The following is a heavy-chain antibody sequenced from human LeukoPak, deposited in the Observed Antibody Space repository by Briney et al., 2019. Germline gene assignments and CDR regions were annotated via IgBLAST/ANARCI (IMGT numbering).Heavy chain of an antibody. V-gene: IGHV3-23*01. J-gene: IGHJ4*02. Sequence: PGGSLRLSCAASGFTFSSYPMSWVRQAPGKGLECVSTLSGSSSSTYYAESVKGRFTISRDNSKNTLYLQMNSLRAEDTAVYYCAKVGVATIVGVIGYWGQGALVTVSS. D-gene: IGHD5-24*01. CDR3: AKVGVATIVGVIGY. CDR2: LSGSSSST. CDR1: GFTFSSYP.